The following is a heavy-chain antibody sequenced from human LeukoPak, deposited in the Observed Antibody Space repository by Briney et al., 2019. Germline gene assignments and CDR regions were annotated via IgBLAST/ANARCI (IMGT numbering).Heavy chain of an antibody. V-gene: IGHV1-18*01. D-gene: IGHD3-22*01. CDR2: ISAYNGNA. Sequence: ASVEVSCKASGYTFTSYGISWVRQAPGQGLEWMGWISAYNGNANYAQKLQGRVTMTTDTSTSTAYMELRSLRSDDTAVYYCARDRDSSGYTDYWGQGTLVTVSS. CDR3: ARDRDSSGYTDY. CDR1: GYTFTSYG. J-gene: IGHJ4*02.